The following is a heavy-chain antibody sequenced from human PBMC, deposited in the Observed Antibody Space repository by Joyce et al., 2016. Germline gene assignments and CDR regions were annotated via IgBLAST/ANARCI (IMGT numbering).Heavy chain of an antibody. CDR1: GGSVKSGSYY. Sequence: QVQLQESGPGLVRPSETLSLTCSVSGGSVKSGSYYYNWIRQPPGKTLEWIGYIYYPGTTNYNPSLRSRVTISVDRSENQFSLMLSSVTAADTAVYYCARYGYEVVTWGQGILVTVSS. CDR3: ARYGYEVVT. CDR2: IYYPGTT. V-gene: IGHV4-61*01. D-gene: IGHD4-23*01. J-gene: IGHJ4*02.